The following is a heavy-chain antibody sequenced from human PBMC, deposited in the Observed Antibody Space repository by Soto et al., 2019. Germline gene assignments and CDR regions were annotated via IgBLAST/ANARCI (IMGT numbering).Heavy chain of an antibody. V-gene: IGHV6-1*01. D-gene: IGHD5-12*01. CDR1: VDSVSSNSAA. J-gene: IGHJ4*02. CDR2: TYYRSKWYD. Sequence: LQTLSLTCAISVDSVSSNSAAWNWIRQPPSRGLEWLGRTYYRSKWYDDYAVSVKSRITINPDTSKNQISLQMNSLSAEDTAVYYCAKEGGRARGYNYGNTYFDYWGQGTRVTVSS. CDR3: AKEGGRARGYNYGNTYFDY.